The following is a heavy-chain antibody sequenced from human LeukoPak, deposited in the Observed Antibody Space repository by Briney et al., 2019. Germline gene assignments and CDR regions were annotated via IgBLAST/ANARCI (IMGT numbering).Heavy chain of an antibody. D-gene: IGHD1-7*01. V-gene: IGHV3-9*01. J-gene: IGHJ6*02. CDR3: AEDMGLELRYYYGMDV. CDR2: ISWNSGGI. CDR1: GFTFDDYA. Sequence: HPGGSLRLSCAASGFTFDDYAMHWVRQAPGKGLEWVSGISWNSGGIGYADSVKGRFTISRDNAKNSLYLQMNSLRAEDTALYYCAEDMGLELRYYYGMDVWGQGTTVTVSS.